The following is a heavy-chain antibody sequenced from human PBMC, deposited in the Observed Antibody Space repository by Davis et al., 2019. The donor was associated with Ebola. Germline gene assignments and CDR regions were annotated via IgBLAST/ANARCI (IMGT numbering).Heavy chain of an antibody. D-gene: IGHD3-22*01. CDR1: GYSFTSYY. CDR2: INPSGGST. V-gene: IGHV1-46*01. J-gene: IGHJ4*02. Sequence: ASVKVSCKASGYSFTSYYMHWVRQAPGQGLEWMGIINPSGGSTSYAQKFQGRVTITRDTSASTAYMELSSLRSEDTAVYYCARAITMIVVVPPDYWGQGTLVTVSS. CDR3: ARAITMIVVVPPDY.